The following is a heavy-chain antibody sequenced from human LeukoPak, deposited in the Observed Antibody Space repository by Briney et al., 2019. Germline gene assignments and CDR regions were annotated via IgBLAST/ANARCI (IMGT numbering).Heavy chain of an antibody. D-gene: IGHD6-19*01. Sequence: ASVKVSCKASGYTFTSYGISWVRQAPGQGLEWMGWISAYNGNTNYAQKLQGRVTMTTDTSTSTAYMELRSLRSDDTAVYYCAREGIAVAGTEYYYYYYMDVWGKGTTVTVSS. V-gene: IGHV1-18*01. CDR2: ISAYNGNT. CDR1: GYTFTSYG. CDR3: AREGIAVAGTEYYYYYYMDV. J-gene: IGHJ6*03.